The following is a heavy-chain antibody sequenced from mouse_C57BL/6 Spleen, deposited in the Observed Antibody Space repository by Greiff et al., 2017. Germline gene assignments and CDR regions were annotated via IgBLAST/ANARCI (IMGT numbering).Heavy chain of an antibody. D-gene: IGHD2-3*01. Sequence: EVKLVESGPGLVKPSQSLSLTCSVTGYSITSGYYWNWIRQFPGNKLEWMGYISYDGSNNYNPSLKNRISITRDTSKNQFFLKLNSVTTEDTATYYCARDDGYWGYWGQGTTLTVSS. J-gene: IGHJ2*01. CDR1: GYSITSGYY. CDR3: ARDDGYWGY. CDR2: ISYDGSN. V-gene: IGHV3-6*01.